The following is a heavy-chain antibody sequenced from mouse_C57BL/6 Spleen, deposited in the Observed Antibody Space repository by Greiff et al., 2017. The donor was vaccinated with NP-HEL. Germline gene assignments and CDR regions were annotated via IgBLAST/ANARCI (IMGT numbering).Heavy chain of an antibody. Sequence: VQLQQSGPELVKPGASVKISCKASGYAFSSSWMNWVKQRPGKGLEWIGRIYPGDGDTNYNGKFKGKATLTADKSSSTAYMQLSSLTSEDSAVYFCAYGSRDAMDYWGQGTSVTVSS. V-gene: IGHV1-82*01. CDR1: GYAFSSSW. J-gene: IGHJ4*01. CDR2: IYPGDGDT. CDR3: AYGSRDAMDY. D-gene: IGHD1-1*01.